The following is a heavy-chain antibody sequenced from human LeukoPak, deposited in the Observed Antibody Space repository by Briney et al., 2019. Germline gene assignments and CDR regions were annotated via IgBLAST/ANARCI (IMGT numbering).Heavy chain of an antibody. CDR3: ARVGTDCSGGSCYYYYYYYMDV. D-gene: IGHD2-15*01. Sequence: PSETLSLTCSVSGGSISSGSYYWSWIRQPAGKGLEWIGRIYTSGSTNYNPSLKSRVTISVDTSKNQFSRKLSSVTAADTAVYYCARVGTDCSGGSCYYYYYYYMDVWGKGTTVTVSS. J-gene: IGHJ6*03. CDR1: GGSISSGSYY. V-gene: IGHV4-61*02. CDR2: IYTSGST.